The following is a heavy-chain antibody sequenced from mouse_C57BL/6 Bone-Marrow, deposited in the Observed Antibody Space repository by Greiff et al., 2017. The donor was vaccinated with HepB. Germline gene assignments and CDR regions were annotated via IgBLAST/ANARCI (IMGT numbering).Heavy chain of an antibody. CDR2: ISSGGSYT. CDR1: GFTFSSYG. CDR3: ARRWLLGLYYFDY. V-gene: IGHV5-6*01. D-gene: IGHD2-3*01. J-gene: IGHJ2*01. Sequence: EVKLQESGGDLVKPGGSLKLSCAASGFTFSSYGMSWVRQTPDKRLEWVATISSGGSYTYYPDSVKGRFTISRDNAKNTLYLQMSSLKSEDTAMYYCARRWLLGLYYFDYWGQGTTLTVSS.